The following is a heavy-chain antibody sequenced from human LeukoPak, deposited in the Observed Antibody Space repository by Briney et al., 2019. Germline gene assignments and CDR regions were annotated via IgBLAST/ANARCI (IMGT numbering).Heavy chain of an antibody. CDR3: ARDREDIVATILDY. CDR1: GDSVSSNSAA. D-gene: IGHD5-12*01. J-gene: IGHJ4*02. Sequence: SQTLSLTCAISGDSVSSNSAAWNWMRQSPSRGLEWLGRTYYRSKWYNDYAVSVKSRITINPDTSKNQFSLQLNSVTPEDTAVYYCARDREDIVATILDYWGQGTLVTVSS. CDR2: TYYRSKWYN. V-gene: IGHV6-1*01.